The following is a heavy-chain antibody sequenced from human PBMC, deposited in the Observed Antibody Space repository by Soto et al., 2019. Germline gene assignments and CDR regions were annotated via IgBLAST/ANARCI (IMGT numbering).Heavy chain of an antibody. CDR2: IYPGDSDT. V-gene: IGHV5-51*01. Sequence: GESLKISCKGSGYSFTSYWIGWVRQMPGKGLEWMGIIYPGDSDTRYNPSLKSRVTISVDTSKNQFALKLSSVTAADTAVYYCARGSESRATPFDYWGQGTLVTVSS. CDR3: ARGSESRATPFDY. D-gene: IGHD5-12*01. J-gene: IGHJ4*02. CDR1: GYSFTSYW.